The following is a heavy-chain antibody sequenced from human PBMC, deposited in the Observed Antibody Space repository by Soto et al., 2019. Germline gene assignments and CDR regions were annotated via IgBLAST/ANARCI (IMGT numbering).Heavy chain of an antibody. V-gene: IGHV4-59*01. CDR3: ASSGIVGREVNTWFDP. CDR1: AGSITTSY. Sequence: PSETLSLTCTVSAGSITTSYWSWIRQPLGKALEWIGHISYRGSTNYNPSLKSRLTISIDTSKSQISLKLTSMTTADTAVYYCASSGIVGREVNTWFDPWGQRTLVTVSS. CDR2: ISYRGST. D-gene: IGHD3-22*01. J-gene: IGHJ5*02.